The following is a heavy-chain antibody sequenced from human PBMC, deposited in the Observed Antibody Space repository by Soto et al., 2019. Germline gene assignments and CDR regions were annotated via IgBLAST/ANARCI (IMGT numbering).Heavy chain of an antibody. Sequence: PSETLSLTCTVSGVSISSSYWSWIRQSPGTGLEWIGYIYYTGTTNYNPSLKRRVTISLDTAKNQFSLNVNSLTTADTAVYFCARGGNRYSNTASGVGCFDFWGQGTLVTVSS. CDR1: GVSISSSY. J-gene: IGHJ4*02. CDR3: ARGGNRYSNTASGVGCFDF. V-gene: IGHV4-59*01. D-gene: IGHD5-12*01. CDR2: IYYTGTT.